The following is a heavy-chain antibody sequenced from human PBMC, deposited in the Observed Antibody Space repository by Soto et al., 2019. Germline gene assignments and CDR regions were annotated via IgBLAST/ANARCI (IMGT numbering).Heavy chain of an antibody. V-gene: IGHV3-74*01. D-gene: IGHD2-2*03. Sequence: EVQLVESGGGLVQPGGSLRLSCAASGFTFSNYWMHWVRQAPGKGLVWVSRINSDGSITNYADAVKGRFTISIDNAKNTLYLQMNSMTFEGTAAYYCARDSGYCDSLTCWKPADYWGRGTLVKVSS. J-gene: IGHJ4*02. CDR1: GFTFSNYW. CDR3: ARDSGYCDSLTCWKPADY. CDR2: INSDGSIT.